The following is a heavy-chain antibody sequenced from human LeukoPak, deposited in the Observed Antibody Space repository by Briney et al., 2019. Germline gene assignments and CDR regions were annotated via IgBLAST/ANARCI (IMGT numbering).Heavy chain of an antibody. D-gene: IGHD3-9*01. J-gene: IGHJ4*02. CDR1: GFTFSDYY. V-gene: IGHV3-11*05. Sequence: PGGSLRLSCAASGFTFSDYYMSWIRQAPGKGLEWVSYISTGSSYTDYAASVKGRFTISRDNAKNSLYLQMNSLRAEDTAVYFCARGITYYDMLTGYYPPDYWGQGTLVTVSS. CDR3: ARGITYYDMLTGYYPPDY. CDR2: ISTGSSYT.